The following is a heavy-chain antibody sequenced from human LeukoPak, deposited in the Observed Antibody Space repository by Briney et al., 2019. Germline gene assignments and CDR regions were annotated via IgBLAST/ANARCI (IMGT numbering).Heavy chain of an antibody. CDR1: GGSISSSSYY. D-gene: IGHD6-19*01. J-gene: IGHJ6*03. Sequence: RPSETLSLTCTVSGGSISSSSYYWGWIRQPPGKGLEWIGSIYYSGSTYYNPSLKSRVTISVDTSKNQFSLKLSSVTAADTAVYYCAREVRGSSGWYASYYYYYYYMDVWGKGTTVTVSS. V-gene: IGHV4-39*07. CDR2: IYYSGST. CDR3: AREVRGSSGWYASYYYYYYYMDV.